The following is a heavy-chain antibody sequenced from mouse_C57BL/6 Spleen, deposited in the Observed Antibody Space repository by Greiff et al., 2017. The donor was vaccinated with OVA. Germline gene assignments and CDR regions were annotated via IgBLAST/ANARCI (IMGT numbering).Heavy chain of an antibody. Sequence: VQLQQSGPELVKPGASVKISCKASGYAFSSSWMNWVKQRPGKGLEWIGRIYPGDGDTNYNGKFKGKATLTADKSSSTAYMQLSSLTSEDSAVYFCARDRGYSNPYAMDYWGQGTSVTVSS. D-gene: IGHD2-5*01. CDR2: IYPGDGDT. CDR3: ARDRGYSNPYAMDY. CDR1: GYAFSSSW. V-gene: IGHV1-82*01. J-gene: IGHJ4*01.